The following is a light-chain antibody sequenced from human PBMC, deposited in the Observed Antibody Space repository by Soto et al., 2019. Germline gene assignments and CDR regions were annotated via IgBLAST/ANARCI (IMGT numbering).Light chain of an antibody. CDR1: QTISRY. Sequence: EIVLTQSPATLSLSPGERATLSCRASQTISRYLAWYQQRPGQAPRLLIYDASNRATDITARFSGTGSGTDFTLTISSLEPEDFAVYYCQHRNNWPLTFGGGTKVEIK. CDR2: DAS. CDR3: QHRNNWPLT. V-gene: IGKV3-11*01. J-gene: IGKJ4*01.